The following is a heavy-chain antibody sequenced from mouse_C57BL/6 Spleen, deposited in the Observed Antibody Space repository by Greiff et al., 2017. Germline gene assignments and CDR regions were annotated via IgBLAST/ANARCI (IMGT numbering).Heavy chain of an antibody. CDR1: GFTFSDYG. CDR2: ISSGSSTI. V-gene: IGHV5-17*01. Sequence: EVKLEESGGGLVKPGGSLKLSCAASGFTFSDYGMHWVRQAPEKGLEWVAYISSGSSTIYYADTVKGRFTISRDNAKNTLFLQMTSLRSEDTAMYDCARVDYYGSSYDYFDYWGQGTTLTVSS. CDR3: ARVDYYGSSYDYFDY. J-gene: IGHJ2*01. D-gene: IGHD1-1*01.